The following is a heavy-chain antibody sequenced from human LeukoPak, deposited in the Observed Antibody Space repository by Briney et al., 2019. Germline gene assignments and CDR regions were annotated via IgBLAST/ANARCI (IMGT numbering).Heavy chain of an antibody. CDR1: GYTLTELS. J-gene: IGHJ5*02. CDR3: AAGWAVVVPAAINRWFDP. Sequence: ASVKVSCKVSGYTLTELSMHWVRQAPGKGLEWMGGFDPEDGETIYAQKFQGRVTMTEDTSTDTAYMELSSLRSEDTAVYYCAAGWAVVVPAAINRWFDPWGQGTLVTVSS. CDR2: FDPEDGET. D-gene: IGHD2-2*02. V-gene: IGHV1-24*01.